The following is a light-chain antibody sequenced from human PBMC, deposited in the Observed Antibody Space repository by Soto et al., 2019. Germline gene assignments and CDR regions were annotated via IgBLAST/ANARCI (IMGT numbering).Light chain of an antibody. CDR2: AAS. V-gene: IGKV1-8*01. CDR3: QQYYSYPRT. CDR1: QYITSY. Sequence: AIRMTQSPFSLSASTGDRVTITCRASQYITSYLAWYQQKPGKAPKLLIYAASTLQSGVPSRFSGSGSGTDFTLTITCLQSEDFATYYCQQYYSYPRTFGQGTKVEIK. J-gene: IGKJ1*01.